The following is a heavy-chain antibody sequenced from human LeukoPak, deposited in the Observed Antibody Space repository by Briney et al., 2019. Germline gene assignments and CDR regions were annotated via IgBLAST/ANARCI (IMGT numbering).Heavy chain of an antibody. CDR1: GFTFSSYR. J-gene: IGHJ3*02. CDR3: ARAGDYYDSSGYYFDAFDI. D-gene: IGHD3-22*01. V-gene: IGHV3-7*01. CDR2: IKQDGSEK. Sequence: GGSLRLSCAASGFTFSSYRMSWVRQAPGKGLEWVANIKQDGSEKYYVDSVKGRFTISRDNAKNSLYLQMNSLRAEDTAVYYCARAGDYYDSSGYYFDAFDIWGQGTMVTVSS.